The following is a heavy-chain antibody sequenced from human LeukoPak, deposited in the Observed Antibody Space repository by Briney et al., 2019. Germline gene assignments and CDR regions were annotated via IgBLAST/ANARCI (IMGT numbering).Heavy chain of an antibody. V-gene: IGHV4-59*01. J-gene: IGHJ4*02. D-gene: IGHD3-10*01. CDR2: IYHSGST. CDR1: GGSISSYY. Sequence: SETLSLTCTVSGGSISSYYWSWIRQPPGKGLDWIGYIYHSGSTNYNPSLKSRFTISLDTSKNQFSLKLGSVTAADTAVYYCARTYYYGSGRYFDYWGQGTLVTVSS. CDR3: ARTYYYGSGRYFDY.